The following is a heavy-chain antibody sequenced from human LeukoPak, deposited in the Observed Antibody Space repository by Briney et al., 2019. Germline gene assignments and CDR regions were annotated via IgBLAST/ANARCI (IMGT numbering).Heavy chain of an antibody. CDR2: IIPIFGTA. CDR1: GGTFSSYA. D-gene: IGHD2-2*01. J-gene: IGHJ5*02. V-gene: IGHV1-69*13. CDR3: ARDCSSTSCFNWFDP. Sequence: SVKVSXKASGGTFSSYAISWVRQAPGQGLEWMGGIIPIFGTANYAQKFQGRVTITADESTSTAYMELSSLRSEDTAVYYCARDCSSTSCFNWFDPWGQGTLVTVSS.